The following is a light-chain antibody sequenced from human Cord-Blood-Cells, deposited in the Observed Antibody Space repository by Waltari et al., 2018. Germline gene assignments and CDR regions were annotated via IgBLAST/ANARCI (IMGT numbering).Light chain of an antibody. CDR1: SSAVGSYNL. Sequence: QSALTQPASVSGSPGQSITISCTGTSSAVGSYNLVSWYQQHPGKAPKLMIYEGSKRPSVVSNRCSGSKSGNTASLTISGLQAEDEADYYCCSYAGSSTNWVFGGGTKLTVL. CDR3: CSYAGSSTNWV. J-gene: IGLJ3*02. CDR2: EGS. V-gene: IGLV2-23*01.